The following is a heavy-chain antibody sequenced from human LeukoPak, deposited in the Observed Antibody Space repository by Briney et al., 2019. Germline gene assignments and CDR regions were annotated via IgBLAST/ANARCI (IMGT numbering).Heavy chain of an antibody. D-gene: IGHD3-3*01. V-gene: IGHV3-74*01. CDR1: GFTFSSYW. CDR3: ARGITMFGVVNDAFDI. Sequence: GGSLRLSCAASGFTFSSYWMFWVRQAPGEGLVWVSRINSDGSSTSFADSVKGRFTISRDNAKNTLYLQMNSLGAEDTAVYYCARGITMFGVVNDAFDIWGQGTMVTVFS. J-gene: IGHJ3*02. CDR2: INSDGSST.